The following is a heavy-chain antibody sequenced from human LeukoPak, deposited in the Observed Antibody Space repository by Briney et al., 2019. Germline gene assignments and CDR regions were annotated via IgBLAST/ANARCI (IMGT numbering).Heavy chain of an antibody. Sequence: SETLSLTCTVSGGSISSGSYYWSWIRQPAGKGLEWIGRIYTSGSTNYNPSLKSRVTMSVDTSKNQFSLKLSSVTAADTAVYYCARGCSSTSCYLYMDVWGKGTTVTVSS. V-gene: IGHV4-61*02. D-gene: IGHD2-2*01. CDR3: ARGCSSTSCYLYMDV. CDR2: IYTSGST. CDR1: GGSISSGSYY. J-gene: IGHJ6*03.